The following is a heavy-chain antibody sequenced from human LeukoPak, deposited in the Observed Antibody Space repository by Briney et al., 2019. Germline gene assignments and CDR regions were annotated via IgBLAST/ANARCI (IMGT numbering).Heavy chain of an antibody. CDR1: GFTFSSYG. CDR3: ARVGYQLPTFDAFDF. CDR2: ISYDGSNK. D-gene: IGHD2-2*01. Sequence: QPGGSLRLSCAASGFTFSSYGMHWVRQAPGKGLEWVAVISYDGSNKYYADSVKGRFTISRDNSKDTLYLQMNSLRAEDTAVYYCARVGYQLPTFDAFDFWGQGTMVTVSS. V-gene: IGHV3-30*03. J-gene: IGHJ3*01.